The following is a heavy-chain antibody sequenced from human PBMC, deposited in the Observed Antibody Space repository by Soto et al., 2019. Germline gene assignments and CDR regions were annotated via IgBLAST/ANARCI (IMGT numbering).Heavy chain of an antibody. Sequence: QITLNESGPTQVKPRQTLTLTCTFSGFSLTTSGVGVGWIRQSPGKAPEWLALIYWDDDKRYSPSLKSRLTITKDTSKNPVVLTMADLDPADTATYYCAHRVLRTVFGLVTTTAIYFDFWGQGSPFDVSS. V-gene: IGHV2-5*02. CDR3: AHRVLRTVFGLVTTTAIYFDF. CDR2: IYWDDDK. D-gene: IGHD3-3*01. J-gene: IGHJ4*02. CDR1: GFSLTTSGVG.